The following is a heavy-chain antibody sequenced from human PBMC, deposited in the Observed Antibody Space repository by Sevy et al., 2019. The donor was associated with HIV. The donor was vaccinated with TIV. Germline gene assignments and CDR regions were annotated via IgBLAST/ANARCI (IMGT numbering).Heavy chain of an antibody. CDR1: GFTLSNHW. J-gene: IGHJ4*02. CDR2: INGDGSET. CDR3: AREEGSTEC. D-gene: IGHD2-21*02. V-gene: IGHV3-74*01. Sequence: GGSLRLSCAASGFTLSNHWMHWVRQAPGKGLVWVSHINGDGSETNYADFVKGRFTVSRDNAKNTLYLQMTSLTDEATGLYYCAREEGSTECWGQGTLVTVSS.